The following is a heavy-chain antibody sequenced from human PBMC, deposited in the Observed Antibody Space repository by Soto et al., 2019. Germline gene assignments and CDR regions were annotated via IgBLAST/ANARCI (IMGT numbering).Heavy chain of an antibody. CDR1: GFTLSSYG. V-gene: IGHV3-30*18. D-gene: IGHD5-12*01. CDR2: ISFDGSNK. J-gene: IGHJ4*02. Sequence: QVQLVESGGGVVQPGRSLRLSCAASGFTLSSYGMHWVRQAPGKGLEWVAIISFDGSNKYYADSVKGRFTISRDNAKNTLYLQMNSLRAEYTAVYYCAKGVQPWLGVADYWGQGTLVTVSS. CDR3: AKGVQPWLGVADY.